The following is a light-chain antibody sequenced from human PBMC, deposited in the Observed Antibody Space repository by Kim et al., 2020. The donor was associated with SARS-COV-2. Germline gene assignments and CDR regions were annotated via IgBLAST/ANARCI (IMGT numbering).Light chain of an antibody. J-gene: IGKJ2*01. Sequence: LPPGERAPLSCRASQSIHNNYLAWHQQKPGQAPRFLIYGASSRATGTPDRFSASGSGTEFTLTISKLEPEDFAVYYCQQYARAPDTFGQGTKLEI. CDR1: QSIHNNY. CDR3: QQYARAPDT. CDR2: GAS. V-gene: IGKV3-20*01.